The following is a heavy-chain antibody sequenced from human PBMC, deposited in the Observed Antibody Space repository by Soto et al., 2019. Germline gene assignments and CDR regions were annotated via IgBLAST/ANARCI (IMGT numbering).Heavy chain of an antibody. J-gene: IGHJ6*02. CDR3: ARDSGSTMFGVVIRLEGMDV. Sequence: QVQLVQSGAEVKKPGSSVKVSCKASGGTFSSYAISWVRQAPGQGLEWMGGIIPIFGTANYAQKFQGRVTITADESTSTAYMELSSLRSEDTAVYYCARDSGSTMFGVVIRLEGMDVWGQGTTVTVSS. V-gene: IGHV1-69*01. D-gene: IGHD3-3*01. CDR2: IIPIFGTA. CDR1: GGTFSSYA.